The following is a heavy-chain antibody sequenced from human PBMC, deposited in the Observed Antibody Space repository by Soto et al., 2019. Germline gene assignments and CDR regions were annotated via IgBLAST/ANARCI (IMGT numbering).Heavy chain of an antibody. J-gene: IGHJ3*02. Sequence: GGSLRLSCAASGFTFSNYAMSWVRQAPGKGLERVSVIRGSGSYIYYADSVKGRFTISRENAKNSLYLQMNSLRAEDTAVYYCARTRGPGYDYIWGSYRAGFDAFDIWGQGTMVTVSS. V-gene: IGHV3-21*01. CDR1: GFTFSNYA. CDR3: ARTRGPGYDYIWGSYRAGFDAFDI. CDR2: IRGSGSYI. D-gene: IGHD3-16*02.